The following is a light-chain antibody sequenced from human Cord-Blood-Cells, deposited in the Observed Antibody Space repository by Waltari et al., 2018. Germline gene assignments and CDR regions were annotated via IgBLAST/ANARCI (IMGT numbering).Light chain of an antibody. J-gene: IGLJ3*02. CDR2: DVS. CDR3: SSYTSSSTGV. Sequence: QSALTQPASVSGSPGQSITISCTGTSSDVGGYNYVSWYQQHPCKAPKLMIYDVSNRPYGVANRFPGSKSGNTASLPISGLQAEDEADYCCSSYTSSSTGVFGGGTKLTVL. CDR1: SSDVGGYNY. V-gene: IGLV2-14*03.